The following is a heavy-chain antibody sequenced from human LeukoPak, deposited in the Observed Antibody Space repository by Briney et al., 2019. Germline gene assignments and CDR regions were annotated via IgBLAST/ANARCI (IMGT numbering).Heavy chain of an antibody. D-gene: IGHD3-22*01. CDR1: GGSISSYY. CDR3: ARDRKYYYDSSGYWVWFDP. CDR2: IYYSGST. Sequence: SETLSLTCTVSGGSISSYYWSWIRQPPGKGLEWIGYIYYSGSTNYNPSLKGRVTISVDTSKNQFSLKLSSVTAADTAVYYCARDRKYYYDSSGYWVWFDPWGQGTLVTVSS. J-gene: IGHJ5*02. V-gene: IGHV4-59*01.